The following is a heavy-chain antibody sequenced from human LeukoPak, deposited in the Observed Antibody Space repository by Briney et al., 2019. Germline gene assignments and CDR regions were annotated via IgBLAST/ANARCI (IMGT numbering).Heavy chain of an antibody. CDR2: IKQDGSEK. J-gene: IGHJ4*02. D-gene: IGHD3-9*01. Sequence: GGSLRLSCAASGFTFSSYWMSWVRQAPGKGLEWVANIKQDGSEKYYVDSVKGRFTISRDNAKNSLYLQMNSLRAEDTAVYYCARDRLRNFDWLSLFDYWGQGTLVTVSS. CDR1: GFTFSSYW. CDR3: ARDRLRNFDWLSLFDY. V-gene: IGHV3-7*01.